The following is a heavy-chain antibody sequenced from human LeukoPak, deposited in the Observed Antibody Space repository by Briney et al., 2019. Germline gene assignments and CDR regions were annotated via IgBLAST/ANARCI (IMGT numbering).Heavy chain of an antibody. CDR3: ARDQQNYYDSSGYNWFDP. D-gene: IGHD3-22*01. V-gene: IGHV3-21*01. Sequence: GGSLRPSCAASGFTFSSYSMNWVRQAPGKGLEWVSSISSSSSYIYYADSVKGRFTISRDNAKNSLYLQMNSLRAEDTAVYYCARDQQNYYDSSGYNWFDPWGQGTLVTVSS. J-gene: IGHJ5*02. CDR2: ISSSSSYI. CDR1: GFTFSSYS.